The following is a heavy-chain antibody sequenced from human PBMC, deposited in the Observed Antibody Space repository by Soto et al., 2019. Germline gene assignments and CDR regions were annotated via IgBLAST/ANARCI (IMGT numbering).Heavy chain of an antibody. V-gene: IGHV4-31*03. CDR2: IYYSGST. Sequence: QVQLQESGPGLVKPSQTLSLTCTVSGGSISSGGYYWTWIRQHPGKGLEWIGYIYYSGSTYYNPSLTRRVTLSGETSKNQFSLKLSSVTAADTAVYYCARVCGGDCHYGMDVWGQGTTVTVSS. D-gene: IGHD2-21*02. CDR1: GGSISSGGYY. J-gene: IGHJ6*02. CDR3: ARVCGGDCHYGMDV.